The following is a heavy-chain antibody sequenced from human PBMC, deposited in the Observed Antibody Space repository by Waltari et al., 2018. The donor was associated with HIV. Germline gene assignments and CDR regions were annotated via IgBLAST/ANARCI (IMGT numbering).Heavy chain of an antibody. Sequence: EVQLLESGGGLVQPGGSLRLSCEATGFTFNNYVMSWVRQAPGKGWEWVSGISGSGSNTYSADSVKVRFTISRDNSKNTVYLQVNSLRAEDTAVYYCAKRGDLWYFDLWGRGTLVTFSS. CDR2: ISGSGSNT. D-gene: IGHD3-3*01. J-gene: IGHJ2*01. CDR3: AKRGDLWYFDL. CDR1: GFTFNNYV. V-gene: IGHV3-23*01.